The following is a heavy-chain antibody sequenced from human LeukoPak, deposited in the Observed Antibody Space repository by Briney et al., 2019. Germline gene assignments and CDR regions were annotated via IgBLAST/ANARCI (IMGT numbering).Heavy chain of an antibody. CDR2: ISSSSSLI. Sequence: GGPLRLSCAASGFTFSYYSMNWVRQAPGRGLEWVSCISSSSSLIFYSDSVRGRFTISRDNAKNLLYLHMNSLRVEDTAVYYCAKVDRGDYSSSPVPYYNYYMNVWGKGTTVTVSS. CDR1: GFTFSYYS. D-gene: IGHD6-13*01. V-gene: IGHV3-21*01. CDR3: AKVDRGDYSSSPVPYYNYYMNV. J-gene: IGHJ6*03.